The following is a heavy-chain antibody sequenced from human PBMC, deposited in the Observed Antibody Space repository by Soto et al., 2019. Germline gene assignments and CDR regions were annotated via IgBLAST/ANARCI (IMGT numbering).Heavy chain of an antibody. J-gene: IGHJ3*02. CDR2: INHSGST. CDR1: GGSFSGYY. CDR3: ASTRDYYDSSGYPLYAFDI. D-gene: IGHD3-22*01. V-gene: IGHV4-34*01. Sequence: SETLSLTCAVYGGSFSGYYWSWIRQPPGKGLEWIGEINHSGSTNYNPSFKSRVTISVDTSKNQFSLKLSSVTAADTAVYYCASTRDYYDSSGYPLYAFDIWGQGTMVTVSS.